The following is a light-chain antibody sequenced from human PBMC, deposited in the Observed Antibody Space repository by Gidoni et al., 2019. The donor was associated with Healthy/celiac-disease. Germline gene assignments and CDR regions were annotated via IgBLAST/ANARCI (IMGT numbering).Light chain of an antibody. Sequence: EIAFTQSPATLSLSPGERATLSCRASQSISSYVAWYQQKPGQAPRLLIYDASNRANGIPARFSGGGSGTEFTLTISSLEPEDFAVYYCQQRSNWYTFGQGTKLEIK. CDR2: DAS. V-gene: IGKV3-11*01. CDR1: QSISSY. J-gene: IGKJ2*01. CDR3: QQRSNWYT.